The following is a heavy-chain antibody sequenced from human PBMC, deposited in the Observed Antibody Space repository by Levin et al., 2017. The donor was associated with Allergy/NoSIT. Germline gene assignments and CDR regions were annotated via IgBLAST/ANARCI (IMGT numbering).Heavy chain of an antibody. CDR3: ARHGVVGSQYYFDY. Sequence: SETLSLTCSVYGASTSSYYWSWIRKPPGKGLEWIGFAYHSGTTKHNPSLKSRVTISVDTSRNQFSLKLSSVTAADTAVYYCARHGVVGSQYYFDYWGQGTLVTVSS. J-gene: IGHJ4*02. D-gene: IGHD3-3*01. CDR1: GASTSSYY. CDR2: AYHSGTT. V-gene: IGHV4-59*08.